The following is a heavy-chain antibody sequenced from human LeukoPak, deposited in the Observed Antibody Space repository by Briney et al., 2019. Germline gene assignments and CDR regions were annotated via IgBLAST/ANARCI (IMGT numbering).Heavy chain of an antibody. D-gene: IGHD6-13*01. J-gene: IGHJ5*02. CDR3: ARELREQQLVRAYNWFDP. CDR1: GDSVSSNSAA. CDR2: TYYRSKWYN. Sequence: SQTLSLTCAISGDSVSSNSAAWNWIRQSPSRGLEWLGRTYYRSKWYNDYAVSVKSRITINPDTSKNQFSLQLNSVTPEDTAVYYCARELREQQLVRAYNWFDPWGQGTLVTVSS. V-gene: IGHV6-1*01.